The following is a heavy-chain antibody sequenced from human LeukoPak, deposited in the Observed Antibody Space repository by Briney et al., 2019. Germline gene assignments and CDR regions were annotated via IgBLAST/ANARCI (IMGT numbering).Heavy chain of an antibody. V-gene: IGHV5-51*01. CDR1: GYSFTSYW. J-gene: IGHJ5*02. CDR3: ARSRSNSWAGFDP. Sequence: RLGESLKISCKGSGYSFTSYWIGWVRQMPGKGLEWMGIIYPDDSDTTYSPSFQGQVTISADKSISTAYLQWSSLKAPDTAMYYCARSRSNSWAGFDPWGQGTLVTVSS. D-gene: IGHD6-13*01. CDR2: IYPDDSDT.